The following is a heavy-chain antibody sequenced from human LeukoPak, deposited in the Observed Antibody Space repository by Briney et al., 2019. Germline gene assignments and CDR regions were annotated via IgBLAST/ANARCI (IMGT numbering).Heavy chain of an antibody. CDR3: ARLSTVTTSFDY. J-gene: IGHJ4*02. Sequence: TSETLSLTCTVSGGSISSGGYYWSWIRQPAGKGLEWIGRIYTSGTTHYNPSLKSRVTMSVDTSKNQFSLKLSSVTAADTAVYYCARLSTVTTSFDYWGQGTLVTVSS. V-gene: IGHV4-61*02. D-gene: IGHD4-17*01. CDR1: GGSISSGGYY. CDR2: IYTSGTT.